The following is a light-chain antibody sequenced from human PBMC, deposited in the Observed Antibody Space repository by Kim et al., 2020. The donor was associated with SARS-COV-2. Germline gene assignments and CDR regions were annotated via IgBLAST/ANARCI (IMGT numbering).Light chain of an antibody. V-gene: IGLV3-19*01. CDR2: GKN. Sequence: ALGQTVRITCQGDSLRSYYASWYQQKPGQAPVLVISGKNNRPSGIPDRFSGSSSGNTASLTITGARAEDEADYYCNSRDSSGNHLVFGGGTQLTVL. CDR1: SLRSYY. J-gene: IGLJ3*02. CDR3: NSRDSSGNHLV.